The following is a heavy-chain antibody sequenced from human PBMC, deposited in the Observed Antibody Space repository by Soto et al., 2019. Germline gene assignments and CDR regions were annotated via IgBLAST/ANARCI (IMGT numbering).Heavy chain of an antibody. Sequence: CKACGGSLGSSASWCGHHVSGQELEWMGGIIPIFRTANYAEKFQGRVTITADESTSTAYMELSSLRSEDTSVYDCARGTLCWYGLGYCAQATLRTV. J-gene: IGHJ4*02. V-gene: IGHV1-69*01. CDR2: IIPIFRTA. CDR3: ARGTLCWYGLGY. D-gene: IGHD6-13*01. CDR1: GGSLGSSA.